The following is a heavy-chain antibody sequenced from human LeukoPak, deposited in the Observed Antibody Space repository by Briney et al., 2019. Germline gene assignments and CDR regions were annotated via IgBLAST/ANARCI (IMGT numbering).Heavy chain of an antibody. D-gene: IGHD3-16*02. J-gene: IGHJ4*02. CDR1: GFTFSNYE. V-gene: IGHV3-48*03. CDR3: ARETTFGGAIVIPAGPDF. Sequence: GGSLRLSCAASGFTFSNYEMNWVRQAPGKGLEWVSYISYSGSTIYYADSVKGRFTISRDNAKNSLYLQMNSLRAEDTAVYYCARETTFGGAIVIPAGPDFWGQGTLVTVSS. CDR2: ISYSGSTI.